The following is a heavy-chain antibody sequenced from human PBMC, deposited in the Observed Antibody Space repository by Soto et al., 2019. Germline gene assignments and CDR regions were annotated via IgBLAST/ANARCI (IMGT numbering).Heavy chain of an antibody. CDR2: ISYDGSNK. CDR3: ARVSSSSDQYFDY. D-gene: IGHD6-6*01. J-gene: IGHJ4*02. V-gene: IGHV3-30-3*01. Sequence: QVQLVESGGGMVQPGRSLRLSCAASGFTFSSYAMHWVRQAPGKGLEWVAVISYDGSNKYYADSVKGRFTISRDNSKNTLYRQMNGLRAEDTAVYYCARVSSSSDQYFDYWGQGTLVTVSS. CDR1: GFTFSSYA.